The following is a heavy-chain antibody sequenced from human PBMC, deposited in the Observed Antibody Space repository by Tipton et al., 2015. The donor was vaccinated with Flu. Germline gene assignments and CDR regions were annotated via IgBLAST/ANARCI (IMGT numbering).Heavy chain of an antibody. Sequence: TLSLTCAVSGYSISIGYYWGWIRQPPGKGLEWIGSIYHSGSTYYNPSLKSRVTISVDTSKNQFSLKLSSVTAADTAVYYCARQLSVGATSGFDYWGQGTLVTVSS. V-gene: IGHV4-38-2*01. CDR1: GYSISIGYY. CDR2: IYHSGST. D-gene: IGHD1-26*01. J-gene: IGHJ4*02. CDR3: ARQLSVGATSGFDY.